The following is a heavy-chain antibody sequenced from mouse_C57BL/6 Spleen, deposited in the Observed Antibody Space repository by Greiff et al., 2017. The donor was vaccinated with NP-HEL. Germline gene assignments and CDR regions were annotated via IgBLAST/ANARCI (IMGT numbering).Heavy chain of an antibody. CDR1: GYAFSSSW. CDR2: IYPGDGDT. J-gene: IGHJ3*01. D-gene: IGHD1-1*01. CDR3: ARVGSSPAGFAY. Sequence: QVQLKESGPELVKPGASVKISCKASGYAFSSSWMNWVKQRPGKGLEWIGRIYPGDGDTNYNGKFKGKATLTADKSSSTAYMQLSSLTSEDSAVYFGARVGSSPAGFAYWGQGTLVTVSA. V-gene: IGHV1-82*01.